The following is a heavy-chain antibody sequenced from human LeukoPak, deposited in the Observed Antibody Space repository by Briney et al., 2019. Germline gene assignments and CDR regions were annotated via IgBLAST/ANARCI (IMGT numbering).Heavy chain of an antibody. J-gene: IGHJ4*02. CDR1: GYTFTGYY. D-gene: IGHD6-19*01. Sequence: ASVKVSCKASGYTFTGYYMHWVRQAPGQGPEWMGRIKPNSGGTNYAQKFQGRVTMTRDTSISTAYMELRRLRSDDTAVYYCARDKAVAGTGIYYWGQGTLVTVSS. CDR3: ARDKAVAGTGIYY. V-gene: IGHV1-2*06. CDR2: IKPNSGGT.